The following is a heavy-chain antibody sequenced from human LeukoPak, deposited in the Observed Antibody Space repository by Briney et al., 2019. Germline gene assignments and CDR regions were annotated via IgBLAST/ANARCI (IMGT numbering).Heavy chain of an antibody. Sequence: GEPLKISCKGSGYSFNAYYIAWVRQMPGKDLEWMGSIYPGDSDTTYSPSLQGQVTISADKSATTAYLQWNSLKASDTAIYYCARLMTLVRGGLKRLPRSCGMDVWGQGTTVTVSS. CDR1: GYSFNAYY. D-gene: IGHD3-10*01. V-gene: IGHV5-51*01. CDR3: ARLMTLVRGGLKRLPRSCGMDV. J-gene: IGHJ6*02. CDR2: IYPGDSDT.